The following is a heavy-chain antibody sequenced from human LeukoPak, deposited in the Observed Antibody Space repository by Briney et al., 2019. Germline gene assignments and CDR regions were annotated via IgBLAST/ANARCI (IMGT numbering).Heavy chain of an antibody. CDR3: AKCILTGYTWGTEFDY. D-gene: IGHD3-9*01. Sequence: GGSLRLSCAASGFTFSSYGMSWVRQAPGRGLEWVSAISGSGGSTYYADSVKGRFTISRDNSKNTLYLQMNSLRAEDTAVYYCAKCILTGYTWGTEFDYWGQGTLVTVFS. J-gene: IGHJ4*02. CDR1: GFTFSSYG. V-gene: IGHV3-23*01. CDR2: ISGSGGST.